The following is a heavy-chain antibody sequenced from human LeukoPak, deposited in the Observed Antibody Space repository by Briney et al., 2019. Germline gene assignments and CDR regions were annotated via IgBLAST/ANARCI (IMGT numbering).Heavy chain of an antibody. CDR3: ARGPIVLRYFDWAARAGNYYYGMDV. Sequence: SQTLSLTCAVSGGSISSGHSSWPWFRQPPGKGLEWIGYIYHSGSTYYNPSLKSRVAISVDKSKNQFSLKLRSVTAADTAVYYCARGPIVLRYFDWAARAGNYYYGMDVWGQGTTVTVSS. V-gene: IGHV4-30-2*01. D-gene: IGHD3-9*01. CDR1: GGSISSGHSS. CDR2: IYHSGST. J-gene: IGHJ6*02.